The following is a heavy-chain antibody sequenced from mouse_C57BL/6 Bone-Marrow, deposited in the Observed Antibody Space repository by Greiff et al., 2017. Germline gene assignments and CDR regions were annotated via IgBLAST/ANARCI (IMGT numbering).Heavy chain of an antibody. Sequence: QVQLQQPGAELVKPGASVKLSCKASGYTFTSYWMQWVKQRPGQGLEWIGEIDPSDSYTNYNQKFKGKATLTVDTSSSTAYMQLSSLTSEDSAVYYCAREGGNYVGDYWGQGTTLTVSS. CDR2: IDPSDSYT. V-gene: IGHV1-50*01. CDR1: GYTFTSYW. J-gene: IGHJ2*01. D-gene: IGHD2-1*01. CDR3: AREGGNYVGDY.